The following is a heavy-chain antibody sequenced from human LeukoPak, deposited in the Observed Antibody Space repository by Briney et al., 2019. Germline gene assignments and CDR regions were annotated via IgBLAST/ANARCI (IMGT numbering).Heavy chain of an antibody. J-gene: IGHJ6*02. D-gene: IGHD2-8*01. CDR1: GYTFTSYD. Sequence: ASVKVSCKASGYTFTSYDINWVRQATGQGLEWMGWMNPNSGNTGYAQKFQGRVTMTRNTSISTAYMELSSLRSEDTAVYYCARARYCTNGVCSPYYYYSMDVWGQGTTVTVSS. CDR2: MNPNSGNT. CDR3: ARARYCTNGVCSPYYYYSMDV. V-gene: IGHV1-8*01.